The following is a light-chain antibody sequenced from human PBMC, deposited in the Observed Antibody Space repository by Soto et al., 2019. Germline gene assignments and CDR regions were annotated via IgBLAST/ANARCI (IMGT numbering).Light chain of an antibody. V-gene: IGLV2-8*01. CDR3: SSYADNYNLV. CDR2: EVT. J-gene: IGLJ2*01. Sequence: QSVLTQPPSASGSPGQSVTISCTGTSSDVGGYNYVSWYQQHPGKAPKLMMYEVTKRPSGVPDRFSGSKFGNTASLTVSGLQAEDEADYYCSSYADNYNLVFGGGTKVTVL. CDR1: SSDVGGYNY.